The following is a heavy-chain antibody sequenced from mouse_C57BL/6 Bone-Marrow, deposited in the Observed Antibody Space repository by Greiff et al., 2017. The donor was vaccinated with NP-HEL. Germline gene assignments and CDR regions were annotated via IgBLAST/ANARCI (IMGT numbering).Heavy chain of an antibody. CDR2: IYPSDSET. J-gene: IGHJ2*01. D-gene: IGHD2-5*01. CDR1: GYTFTSYW. Sequence: VQLQQSGAELVRPGSSVKLSCKASGYTFTSYWMDWVKQRPGQGLEWIGNIYPSDSETHYNQKFKDKATLTVDKSSSTAYMQLSSLTSEDSAVYYCARAYYSNLGYYFDYWGQGTTLTVSS. CDR3: ARAYYSNLGYYFDY. V-gene: IGHV1-61*01.